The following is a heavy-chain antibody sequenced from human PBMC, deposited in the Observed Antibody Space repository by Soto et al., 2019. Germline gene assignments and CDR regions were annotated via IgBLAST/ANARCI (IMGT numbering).Heavy chain of an antibody. J-gene: IGHJ4*02. V-gene: IGHV3-23*01. D-gene: IGHD3-10*01. CDR1: GFDFSSYA. Sequence: GGSLRLSCAASGFDFSSYAMNWARQAPGKGLEWVSGISGSGLDVYYADSVRGRFTISRDNSKNTIYLQVNSLRVEDTAMYYCAFGTRGVVDTYYHYWGRGTMVTVSS. CDR2: ISGSGLDV. CDR3: AFGTRGVVDTYYHY.